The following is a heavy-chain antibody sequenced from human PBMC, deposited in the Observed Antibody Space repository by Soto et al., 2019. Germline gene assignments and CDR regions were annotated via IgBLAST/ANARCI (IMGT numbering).Heavy chain of an antibody. J-gene: IGHJ6*03. CDR3: ARAKRMGDYYYYMDV. CDR1: GGTFSSYT. CDR2: IIPILGIA. Sequence: ASVKVSCKASGGTFSSYTISWVRQAPGQGLEWMGRIIPILGIANYAQKFQGRVTITADKSTSTAYMELSSLRSEDTAVYYCARAKRMGDYYYYMDVWGKGTTVTSP. D-gene: IGHD2-15*01. V-gene: IGHV1-69*02.